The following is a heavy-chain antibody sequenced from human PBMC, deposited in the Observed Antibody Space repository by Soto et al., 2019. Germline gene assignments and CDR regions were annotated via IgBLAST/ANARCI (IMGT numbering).Heavy chain of an antibody. CDR1: GFTFSDHY. CDR2: TRNKANSYTT. Sequence: DVQLVESGGGLVQPGGSLRLSCAASGFTFSDHYMDWVRQAPGKGLEWVGRTRNKANSYTTEYAASVKDRFTISRDDSKNSLYLQMNSLKAEDPAVYYWARPAYASGTYYFDYWGRGTLVTVSS. CDR3: ARPAYASGTYYFDY. J-gene: IGHJ4*02. V-gene: IGHV3-72*01. D-gene: IGHD3-10*01.